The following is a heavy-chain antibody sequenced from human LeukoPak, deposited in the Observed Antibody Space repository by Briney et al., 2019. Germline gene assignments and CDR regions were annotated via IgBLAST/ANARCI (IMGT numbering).Heavy chain of an antibody. Sequence: PGESLKISCKGSGYTFTTYWIGWVRQMPGKGLEWMGILYPGDSDPRYSPSFQGQVTISADKSISTAYLQWSSLKASDSAMYYCVRHGLGSSWFGFDYWGQGTLVTVSS. CDR2: LYPGDSDP. CDR3: VRHGLGSSWFGFDY. CDR1: GYTFTTYW. D-gene: IGHD6-13*01. J-gene: IGHJ4*02. V-gene: IGHV5-51*01.